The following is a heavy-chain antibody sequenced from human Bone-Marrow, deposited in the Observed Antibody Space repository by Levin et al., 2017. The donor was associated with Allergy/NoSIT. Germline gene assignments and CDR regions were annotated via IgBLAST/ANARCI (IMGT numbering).Heavy chain of an antibody. V-gene: IGHV1-8*02. CDR1: GYTFTNYE. D-gene: IGHD1-26*01. CDR3: ARGLDIIVIVGTTPFDN. J-gene: IGHJ4*02. Sequence: GESLKISCKTSGYTFTNYEINWVRRAPGQGLEWMGWMNPNSGDTGYAQKFQGRVTMTRDTSTATAVMELTSLTSEDTAVYYWARGLDIIVIVGTTPFDNWGQGTPVTVSP. CDR2: MNPNSGDT.